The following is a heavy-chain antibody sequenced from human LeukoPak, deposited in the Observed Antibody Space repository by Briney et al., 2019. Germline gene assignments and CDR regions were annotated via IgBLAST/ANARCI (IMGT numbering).Heavy chain of an antibody. J-gene: IGHJ3*02. D-gene: IGHD2-2*01. CDR2: VSAYNGNT. Sequence: GASVKVSCKASGYTFTSYGISWVRQAPGQGLEWMGWVSAYNGNTNYAQKLQGRVTMTTDTSTSTAYMELRSLRSDDTAVYYCATPIVVVPAAIPDAFDIWGQGTMVTVSS. V-gene: IGHV1-18*01. CDR3: ATPIVVVPAAIPDAFDI. CDR1: GYTFTSYG.